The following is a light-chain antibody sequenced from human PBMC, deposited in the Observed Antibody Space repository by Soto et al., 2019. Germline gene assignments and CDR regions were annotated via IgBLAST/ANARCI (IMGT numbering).Light chain of an antibody. V-gene: IGKV1-5*01. CDR2: DAS. Sequence: DIQMTQSPSTLSASVGDRVTITCRASQSISSWLAWYQQKPGKAPQLLIYDASSLESGVTSRFSGRGSGTEFTLTISSLQPDDVATYYCQQYNSYSWTFGQGTKVEIK. CDR3: QQYNSYSWT. CDR1: QSISSW. J-gene: IGKJ1*01.